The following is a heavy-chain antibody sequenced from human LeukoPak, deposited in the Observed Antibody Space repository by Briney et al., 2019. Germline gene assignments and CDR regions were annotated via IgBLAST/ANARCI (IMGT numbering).Heavy chain of an antibody. CDR1: GGSFSGYY. Sequence: SEPLSLTCAVYGGSFSGYYCSWIRQPPGKGLEWIGEINHSGRINYNTSLKSRVTISLDTSKDQFSLKLSSVTAADTAVYYCASGYSSTWYPQHWGQGTLVTVSS. J-gene: IGHJ1*01. V-gene: IGHV4-34*01. CDR3: ASGYSSTWYPQH. CDR2: INHSGRI. D-gene: IGHD6-13*01.